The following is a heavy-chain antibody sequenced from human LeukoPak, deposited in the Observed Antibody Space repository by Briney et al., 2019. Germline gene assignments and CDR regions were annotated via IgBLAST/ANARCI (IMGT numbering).Heavy chain of an antibody. J-gene: IGHJ6*02. Sequence: PSETLSLTCTVSGGSISSFYWSWIRQPPGKGLEWIGYIYYSGSTNYNPSLKSRVTISVDTSKNQFSLKLSSVTAADTAVYYCARRAPYSSGWGDYYYAMDVWGQGTTVTVSS. CDR2: IYYSGST. CDR1: GGSISSFY. D-gene: IGHD6-19*01. CDR3: ARRAPYSSGWGDYYYAMDV. V-gene: IGHV4-59*08.